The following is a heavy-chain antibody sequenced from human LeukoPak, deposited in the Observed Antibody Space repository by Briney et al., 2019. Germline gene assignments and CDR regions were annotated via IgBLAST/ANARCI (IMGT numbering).Heavy chain of an antibody. D-gene: IGHD7-27*01. CDR3: ARDLNWETY. J-gene: IGHJ4*02. V-gene: IGHV3-7*01. CDR1: GFTFSSYW. Sequence: GGSLRLSCVASGFTFSSYWMTWVRQAPGKGLEWVANIKTDGSLIYYVDSVKGRITISRDNAKNSLYLQMNSLRVEDTAVYYCARDLNWETYWGQGTLVSVSS. CDR2: IKTDGSLI.